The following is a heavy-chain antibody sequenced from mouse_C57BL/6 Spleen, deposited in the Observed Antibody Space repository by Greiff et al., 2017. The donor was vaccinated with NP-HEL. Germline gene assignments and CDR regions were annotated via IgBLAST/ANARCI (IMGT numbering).Heavy chain of an antibody. CDR1: GYPFPSYG. Sequence: QVQLKESGAELARPGASVKLSCKASGYPFPSYGISWVKQRTGKGLEWIGEIYPRSGNTSYNEKFKGKATLTADKSSSTAYMELRSLTSEDSAVYFCAPYGNYEAMDYWGQGTSVTVSS. J-gene: IGHJ4*01. D-gene: IGHD2-1*01. CDR2: IYPRSGNT. CDR3: APYGNYEAMDY. V-gene: IGHV1-81*01.